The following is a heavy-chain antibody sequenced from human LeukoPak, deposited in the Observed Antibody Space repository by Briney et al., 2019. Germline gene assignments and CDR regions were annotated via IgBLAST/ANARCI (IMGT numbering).Heavy chain of an antibody. CDR1: GFTFSSYA. J-gene: IGHJ4*02. CDR2: ISYDGSNK. D-gene: IGHD3-3*01. Sequence: GRSLRLSCAASGFTFSSYAMHWVRQAPGKGLEWVAVISYDGSNKYYADSVKGRFTISRGNSKNTLYLQMNSLRAEDTAVYYCARRPSTYDFWSGYYGLVGYFDYWGQGTLVTVSS. CDR3: ARRPSTYDFWSGYYGLVGYFDY. V-gene: IGHV3-30*04.